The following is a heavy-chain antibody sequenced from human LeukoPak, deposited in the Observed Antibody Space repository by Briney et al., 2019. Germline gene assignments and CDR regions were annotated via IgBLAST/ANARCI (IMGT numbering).Heavy chain of an antibody. Sequence: AASVKVSCKASGYTFTGYYMHWVRQAPGQGLEWMGWINPNSGGTNYAQKFQGRVTMTRDTSISTAYMELSRLRSDDTAVYYCARGAAGTLKNYGMDVWGQGTTVTVSS. D-gene: IGHD6-13*01. CDR1: GYTFTGYY. CDR2: INPNSGGT. J-gene: IGHJ6*02. CDR3: ARGAAGTLKNYGMDV. V-gene: IGHV1-2*02.